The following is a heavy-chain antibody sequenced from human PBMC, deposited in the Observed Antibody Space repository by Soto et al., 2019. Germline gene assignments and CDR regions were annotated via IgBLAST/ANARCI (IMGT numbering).Heavy chain of an antibody. CDR1: GFTFSNAW. D-gene: IGHD6-13*01. V-gene: IGHV3-15*07. Sequence: GGSLRLSCAASGFTFSNAWMNWVRQAPGKGLEWVGRIKTKTDGGTTDYAAPVRGRFTISRDDSKNTLYLQMNSLKTEDTAVYYCATLKSPRGYSSTWYLTRYWGQGTLVTVSS. CDR3: ATLKSPRGYSSTWYLTRY. CDR2: IKTKTDGGTT. J-gene: IGHJ4*02.